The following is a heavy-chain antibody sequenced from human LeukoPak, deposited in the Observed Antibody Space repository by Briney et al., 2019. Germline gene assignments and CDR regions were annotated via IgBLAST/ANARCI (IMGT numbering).Heavy chain of an antibody. J-gene: IGHJ4*02. D-gene: IGHD3-10*01. CDR2: IWFDGSKQ. V-gene: IGHV3-33*01. CDR1: GFTFSNYG. CDR3: ARDLSYGSGEF. Sequence: GGSLRLSCAGSGFTFSNYGIYWVRQAPGKGLEWVAAIWFDGSKQLYIDSVKGRFTISRDDSKNTVFLQMNSLRVEDTAVYFCARDLSYGSGEFWGQGTLVTVSS.